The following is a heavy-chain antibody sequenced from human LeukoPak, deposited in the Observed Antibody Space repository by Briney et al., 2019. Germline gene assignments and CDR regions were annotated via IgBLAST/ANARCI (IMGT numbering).Heavy chain of an antibody. CDR1: GFTFSNAW. CDR3: AKGGALWFGELFGY. D-gene: IGHD3-10*01. J-gene: IGHJ4*02. CDR2: IKSKTDGGTT. Sequence: GGSLRLSCAASGFTFSNAWMSWVRQAPGKGLEWVGRIKSKTDGGTTGYAAPVKGRFTISRDDSKNTLYLQMNSLRAEDTAVYYCAKGGALWFGELFGYWGQGTLVTVSS. V-gene: IGHV3-15*01.